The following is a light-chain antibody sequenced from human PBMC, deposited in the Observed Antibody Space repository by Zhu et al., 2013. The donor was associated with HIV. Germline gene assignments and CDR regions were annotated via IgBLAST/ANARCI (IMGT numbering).Light chain of an antibody. J-gene: IGLJ3*02. Sequence: QSVLTQPPSASGTPGQRVAISCSGSSSNIGSNTVNWYQQFPGTAPKFLIYSSSQRPSGVPDRFSGSKSGTSASLAISGLRSEDEADYYCAAWDDSLSGWVFGGGTKLTVL. CDR2: SSS. CDR3: AAWDDSLSGWV. V-gene: IGLV1-44*01. CDR1: SSNIGSNT.